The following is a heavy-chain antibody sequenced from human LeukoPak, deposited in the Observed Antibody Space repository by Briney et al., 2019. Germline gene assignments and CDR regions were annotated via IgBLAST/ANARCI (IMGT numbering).Heavy chain of an antibody. D-gene: IGHD4-11*01. CDR1: GFTFSYFA. CDR2: ISIDGGNR. CDR3: ARGTPVTITIDY. J-gene: IGHJ4*02. Sequence: GGSLRLSCTASGFTFSYFAMHWVRQAPGKGLEWVAVISIDGGNRYYANSVKGRFTISRDNSKNMLYLEMNSLSAEDTAVYYCARGTPVTITIDYWGQGTLVTVSS. V-gene: IGHV3-30-3*01.